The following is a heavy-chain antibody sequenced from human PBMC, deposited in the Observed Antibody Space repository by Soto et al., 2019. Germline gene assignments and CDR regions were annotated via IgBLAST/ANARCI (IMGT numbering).Heavy chain of an antibody. J-gene: IGHJ6*02. Sequence: PGESLKISCKGSGYSFTSYWIGWVRQMPGKGLEWMGIIYPGDSDTRYSPSFQGQVTISADKSISTAYLQWNSLKASDTAMYYCARLVTIFGVVFYGMDVWGQGTTVTVSS. V-gene: IGHV5-51*01. CDR3: ARLVTIFGVVFYGMDV. D-gene: IGHD3-3*01. CDR1: GYSFTSYW. CDR2: IYPGDSDT.